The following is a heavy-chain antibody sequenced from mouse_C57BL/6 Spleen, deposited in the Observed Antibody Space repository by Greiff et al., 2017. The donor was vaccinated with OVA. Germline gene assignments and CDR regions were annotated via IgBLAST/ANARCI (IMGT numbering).Heavy chain of an antibody. D-gene: IGHD4-1*01. V-gene: IGHV5-4*01. Sequence: EVQLQESGGGLVKPGGSLKLSCAASGFTFSSYAMSWVRQTPEKRLEWVATISDGGSYTYYPDNVKGRFTISRDNAKSNLYLQMSHLKSEDTAMYYCARLAGGTFFDYWGQGTTLTVSS. J-gene: IGHJ2*01. CDR1: GFTFSSYA. CDR3: ARLAGGTFFDY. CDR2: ISDGGSYT.